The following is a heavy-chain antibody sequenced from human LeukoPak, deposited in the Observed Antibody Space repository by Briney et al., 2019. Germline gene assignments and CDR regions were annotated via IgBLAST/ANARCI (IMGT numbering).Heavy chain of an antibody. D-gene: IGHD1-26*01. J-gene: IGHJ4*02. CDR3: AREVQVSGSFDY. V-gene: IGHV4-59*01. CDR1: GGSISSYY. CDR2: IYYSGST. Sequence: SETLSLTCTVSGGSISSYYWSWIRQPPGKGLELIGYIYYSGSTNYNPSLKSRVTISVDTSKNQFSLKLSSVTAADAAVYYCAREVQVSGSFDYWGQGTLVTVSS.